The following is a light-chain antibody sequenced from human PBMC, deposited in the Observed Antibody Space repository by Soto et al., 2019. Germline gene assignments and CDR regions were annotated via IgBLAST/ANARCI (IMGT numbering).Light chain of an antibody. CDR1: QSITIY. CDR2: GAT. J-gene: IGKJ1*01. V-gene: IGKV1-39*01. CDR3: QQSYSIPWT. Sequence: DIQMTQSPSSLSASVGDKVTITCRTSQSITIYLNWYHHKPGIAPKLLIYGATTLQSGVPSRFRGSGSGTDFTLNISSLQPEDFGIYYCQQSYSIPWTFGQGTKVEIK.